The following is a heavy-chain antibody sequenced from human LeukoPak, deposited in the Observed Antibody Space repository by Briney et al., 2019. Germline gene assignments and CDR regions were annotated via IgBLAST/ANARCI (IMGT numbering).Heavy chain of an antibody. V-gene: IGHV3-7*05. CDR1: GHTFRTLW. J-gene: IGHJ4*02. Sequence: PGGSLRLSCASSGHTFRTLWMTWVRQAPGKGSEWVANIKEDGSATYYVDSVKGRFTSSRDNSYSTLYLQMNSRRPEDRAVFYCVKVSLWFGELLLGPFDYWGQGTLVTVSS. D-gene: IGHD3-10*01. CDR3: VKVSLWFGELLLGPFDY. CDR2: IKEDGSAT.